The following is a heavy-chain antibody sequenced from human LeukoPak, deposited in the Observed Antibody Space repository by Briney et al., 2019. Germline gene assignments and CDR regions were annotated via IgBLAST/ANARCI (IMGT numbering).Heavy chain of an antibody. CDR2: ISAYNGNT. CDR3: ARLKGSSWNYYYYGMDV. V-gene: IGHV1-18*01. CDR1: GYTFTSYG. Sequence: GASVKVSCKASGYTFTSYGISWVRQAPGQGLEWMGWISAYNGNTNYAQKLQGRVTMTTDTSTSTAYMELRSLRSDDTAVYYCARLKGSSWNYYYYGMDVWGPGTTVTVSS. D-gene: IGHD6-13*01. J-gene: IGHJ6*02.